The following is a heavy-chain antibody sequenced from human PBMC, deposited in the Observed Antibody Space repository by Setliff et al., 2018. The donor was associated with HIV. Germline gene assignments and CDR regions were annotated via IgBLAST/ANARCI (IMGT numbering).Heavy chain of an antibody. Sequence: SETLSLTCTVSGGPISSASYYWTWIRHPAGKGLEWLGHIYTRGTTNYNPSLKSRVTISLDTSKNQFSLKLSSVTAADTAVYYCARVPTSSWYVTTQRTKEYFHQWGQGTLVTVSS. CDR2: IYTRGTT. D-gene: IGHD6-13*01. V-gene: IGHV4-61*09. CDR1: GGPISSASYY. CDR3: ARVPTSSWYVTTQRTKEYFHQ. J-gene: IGHJ1*01.